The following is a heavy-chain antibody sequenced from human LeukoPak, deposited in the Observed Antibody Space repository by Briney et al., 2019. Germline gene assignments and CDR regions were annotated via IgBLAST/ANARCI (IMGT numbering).Heavy chain of an antibody. CDR1: GGSFSGYY. J-gene: IGHJ4*02. CDR2: INHSGST. CDR3: ARAAALRAKSGYDY. Sequence: PSETLSLTCAVYGGSFSGYYWSWIRQPPGKGLEWIGKINHSGSTNYNPSLKSRVTISVDTSKNQFSLKLCSVTAADTAVYYCARAAALRAKSGYDYWGQGTLVTVSS. D-gene: IGHD5-12*01. V-gene: IGHV4-34*01.